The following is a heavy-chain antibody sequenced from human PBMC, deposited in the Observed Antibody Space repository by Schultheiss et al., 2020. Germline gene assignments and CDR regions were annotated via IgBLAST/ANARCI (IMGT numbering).Heavy chain of an antibody. J-gene: IGHJ4*02. V-gene: IGHV3-30*04. CDR1: GFTFSSYA. D-gene: IGHD4-17*01. CDR3: AKGAVGDYEVHFDY. CDR2: ISYDGSNK. Sequence: GGSLRLSCAASGFTFSSYAMHWVRQAPGKGLEWVAVISYDGSNKYYADSVKGRFTISRDNSKNTLYLQMNSLRAEDTALYYCAKGAVGDYEVHFDYWGQGTLVTGSS.